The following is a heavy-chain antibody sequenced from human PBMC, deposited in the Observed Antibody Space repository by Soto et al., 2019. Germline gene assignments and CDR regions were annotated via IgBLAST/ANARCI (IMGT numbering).Heavy chain of an antibody. Sequence: PSETLSLTCAVHGGSFSGYYWSWIHQPPGKGLEWIGEINHSGSTNYNPSLKSRVTISVDTSKSQFSLKLSSVTAADTAVYYCARGFGGSCFFYRCLDHCDLHSVRTRRSTDL. J-gene: IGHJ2*01. CDR2: INHSGST. D-gene: IGHD2-15*01. CDR3: ARGFGGSCFFYRCLDHCDLHSVRTRRSTDL. V-gene: IGHV4-34*01. CDR1: GGSFSGYY.